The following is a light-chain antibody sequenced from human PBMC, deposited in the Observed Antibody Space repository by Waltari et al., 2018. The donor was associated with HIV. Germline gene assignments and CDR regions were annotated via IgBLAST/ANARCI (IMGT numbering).Light chain of an antibody. CDR2: DVS. Sequence: QSALTQPASVSGSPGQSITISCTGSSNDVGGYNYVSWYQQHPGKAPSLMIYDVSTRPSGVSDRFSVSKSGDTASLTISGLQPEDEADYYCESYTSTSVWVFGGGTRLTVL. CDR3: ESYTSTSVWV. J-gene: IGLJ3*02. CDR1: SNDVGGYNY. V-gene: IGLV2-14*03.